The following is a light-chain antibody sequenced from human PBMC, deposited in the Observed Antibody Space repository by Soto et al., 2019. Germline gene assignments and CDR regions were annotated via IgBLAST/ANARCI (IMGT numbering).Light chain of an antibody. V-gene: IGKV3-20*01. J-gene: IGKJ4*01. Sequence: EIVLTQSPATLSLSPGERATLSCRASQSVPNNNLAWYQRKPGQAPRLLIYGASSRATGIPDRFRGSAPGTDFTLTISRLEPEDFAVYYCQQYGSSPLTFGGGTKEEI. CDR3: QQYGSSPLT. CDR2: GAS. CDR1: QSVPNNN.